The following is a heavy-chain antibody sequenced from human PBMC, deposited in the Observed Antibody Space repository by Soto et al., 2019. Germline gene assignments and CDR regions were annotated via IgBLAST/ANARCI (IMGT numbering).Heavy chain of an antibody. CDR3: ARGHSGYDLPYLDY. CDR2: INHSGST. V-gene: IGHV4-34*01. Sequence: QVQLQQWGAGLLKPSETLSLTCAVYGGSFSGYYWSWIRQPPGKGLEWIGEINHSGSTNYNPSLKSRVTISVDTSKNQFSLKLSSVTAADTAVYYCARGHSGYDLPYLDYWGQGTLVPVSS. CDR1: GGSFSGYY. D-gene: IGHD5-12*01. J-gene: IGHJ4*02.